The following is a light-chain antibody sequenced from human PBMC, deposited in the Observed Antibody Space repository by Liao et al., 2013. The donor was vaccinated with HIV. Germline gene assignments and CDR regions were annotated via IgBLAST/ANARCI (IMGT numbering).Light chain of an antibody. CDR2: QDR. J-gene: IGLJ2*01. V-gene: IGLV3-1*01. CDR1: NLGDKH. Sequence: SYEVTQPPSVSVSPGQTASIFCSGDNLGDKHASWYQQKPGQSPVLVIYQDRKRPSGIPERFSGSNSGNTATLTISGTQAMDEADYYCQAWETRSLVVFGGGTKLTVL. CDR3: QAWETRSLVV.